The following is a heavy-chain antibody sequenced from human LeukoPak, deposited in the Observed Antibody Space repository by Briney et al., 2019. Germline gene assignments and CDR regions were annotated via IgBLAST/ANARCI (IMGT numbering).Heavy chain of an antibody. D-gene: IGHD4-17*01. J-gene: IGHJ6*02. CDR1: GYTFTSYD. CDR2: MNPNSGNT. V-gene: IGHV1-8*01. Sequence: ASVKVSCKASGYTFTSYDINWVRQATGQGLECMGWMNPNSGNTGYAQKFQGRVTMTRNTSISTDYMELSSLRSEDTAVYYCARGTRTVTTIYYYYGMDVWGQGTTVTVSS. CDR3: ARGTRTVTTIYYYYGMDV.